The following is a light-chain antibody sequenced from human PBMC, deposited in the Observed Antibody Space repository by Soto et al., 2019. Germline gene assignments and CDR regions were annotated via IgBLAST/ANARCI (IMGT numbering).Light chain of an antibody. CDR2: WAS. Sequence: DIVMTQSPDSLAVSLGERATVNCRSSQSVLYNSNNKNYLAWYQQKPGQPPKLLIYWASTRESGVPDRFSGSGSGTDFTLTISTLQAEDVAVYYCQQYYTTLSFGQGTRLEIK. CDR3: QQYYTTLS. CDR1: QSVLYNSNNKNY. V-gene: IGKV4-1*01. J-gene: IGKJ5*01.